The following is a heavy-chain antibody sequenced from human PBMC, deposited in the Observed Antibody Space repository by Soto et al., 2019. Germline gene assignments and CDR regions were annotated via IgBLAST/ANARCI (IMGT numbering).Heavy chain of an antibody. CDR2: INSDGSST. J-gene: IGHJ4*02. D-gene: IGHD2-15*01. CDR3: ARDQGYCSGGSCYVAGY. V-gene: IGHV3-74*01. CDR1: GFTFSSYW. Sequence: GGSLRLSCAASGFTFSSYWMHWVRQAPGKGLVWVSRINSDGSSTTYADSVKGRFTISRDNAKNTLYLQLNSLRAEDTAVYYCARDQGYCSGGSCYVAGYCAQGT.